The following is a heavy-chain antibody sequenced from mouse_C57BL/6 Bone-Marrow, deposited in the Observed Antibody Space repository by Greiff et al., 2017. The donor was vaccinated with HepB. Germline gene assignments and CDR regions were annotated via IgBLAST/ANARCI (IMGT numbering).Heavy chain of an antibody. V-gene: IGHV2-2*01. J-gene: IGHJ2*01. CDR1: GFSLTSYG. CDR2: IWSGGST. Sequence: VQRVESGPGLVQPSQSLSITCTVSGFSLTSYGVHWVRQSPGKGLEWLGVIWSGGSTDYNAAFISRLSISKDNSKSQVFFKMNSLQADDTAIYYCAREYYYGSSYFDYWGQGTTLTVSS. CDR3: AREYYYGSSYFDY. D-gene: IGHD1-1*01.